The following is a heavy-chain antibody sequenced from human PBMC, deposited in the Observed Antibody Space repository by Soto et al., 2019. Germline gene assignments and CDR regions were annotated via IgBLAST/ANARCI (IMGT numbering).Heavy chain of an antibody. V-gene: IGHV4-39*01. J-gene: IGHJ4*02. CDR3: ARHTPAISISDH. Sequence: QLQLQESGPGLVKPSETLSLTCTVSGGSISSSSYYWGWIRQPPGKGLEWIGIIYYSGSTYYNPSLRSRVTISVDTSKNQFSLKLSSVTAADTAVYYCARHTPAISISDHWGQGTLVTVSS. CDR2: IYYSGST. CDR1: GGSISSSSYY. D-gene: IGHD2-15*01.